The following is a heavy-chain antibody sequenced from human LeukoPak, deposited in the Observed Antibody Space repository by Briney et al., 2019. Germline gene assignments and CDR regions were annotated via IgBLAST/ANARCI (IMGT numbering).Heavy chain of an antibody. CDR3: ARSPGMAAAGDWFDP. Sequence: GDSLKISCKGSGYSFTTYWIGWVRQMPGKGLEWMGIIYPGDSDTRYSPSFQGQVTISADKSISTAYLQWSSLKASDTAMYYCARSPGMAAAGDWFDPWGQGTLVTVSS. CDR1: GYSFTTYW. J-gene: IGHJ5*02. CDR2: IYPGDSDT. V-gene: IGHV5-51*01. D-gene: IGHD6-13*01.